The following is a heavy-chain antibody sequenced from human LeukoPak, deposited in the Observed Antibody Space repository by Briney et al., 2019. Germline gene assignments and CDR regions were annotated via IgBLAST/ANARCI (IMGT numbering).Heavy chain of an antibody. CDR3: ARGDGYNVA. V-gene: IGHV4-59*11. CDR2: IYYSGST. CDR1: GGSISSHY. D-gene: IGHD5-24*01. J-gene: IGHJ5*02. Sequence: SETLSLTCTVSGGSISSHYWSWIRQPPGKGLEWIGYIYYSGSTNYNPSLKSRVTISVDTSKNQFSLKLSSVTAADTAVYYCARGDGYNVAWGPGTLVTVSS.